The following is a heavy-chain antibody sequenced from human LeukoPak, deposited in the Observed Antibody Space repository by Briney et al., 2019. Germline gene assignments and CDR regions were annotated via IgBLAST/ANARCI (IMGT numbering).Heavy chain of an antibody. D-gene: IGHD4-17*01. CDR3: ARPKDSGDSVVAFDS. CDR2: INKDGSST. CDR1: GFTFSSYW. Sequence: GGSLRLSRAASGFTFSSYWMHWVRQAPGKGLVWVSRINKDGSSTTYADSVKGRFTISRDNAENTLYLQLSSLRGEDTAVYYCARPKDSGDSVVAFDSWGQGTLVTVSS. V-gene: IGHV3-74*01. J-gene: IGHJ4*02.